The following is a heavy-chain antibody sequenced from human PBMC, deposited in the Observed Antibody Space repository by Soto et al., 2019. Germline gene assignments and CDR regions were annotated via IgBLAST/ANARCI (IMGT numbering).Heavy chain of an antibody. V-gene: IGHV4-59*01. J-gene: IGHJ4*02. CDR2: IYYSGST. D-gene: IGHD6-13*01. CDR1: GGSISSYY. Sequence: SETLSLTCTVSGGSISSYYWSWIRQPPGKGLEWIGYIYYSGSTNYNPSLKSRVTISVDTSKNQFSLKLSSVTAADTAVYYCAVSRATGYSSSWYYFDYWGQGTLVTVSS. CDR3: AVSRATGYSSSWYYFDY.